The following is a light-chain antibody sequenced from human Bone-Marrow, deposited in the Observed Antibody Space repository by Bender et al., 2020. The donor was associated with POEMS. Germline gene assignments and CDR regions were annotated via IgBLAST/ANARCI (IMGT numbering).Light chain of an antibody. J-gene: IGLJ3*02. V-gene: IGLV2-14*03. CDR1: TSDVGDDFNY. CDR2: DVT. Sequence: QSALTQPASVSASPGQSISISSTTTTSDVGDDFNYVSWYQQHPGKAPKLVIYDVTSRPSGVPDRFSGSKSGNTASLTISGLQAEDEADYYCCSYPGCGVFGGGTKLTVL. CDR3: CSYPGCGV.